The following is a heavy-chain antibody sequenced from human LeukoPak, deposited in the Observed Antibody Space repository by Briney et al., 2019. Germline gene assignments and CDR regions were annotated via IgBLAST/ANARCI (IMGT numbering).Heavy chain of an antibody. CDR3: AKESCTMTNCLGD. CDR2: ISKDGSDK. V-gene: IGHV3-30*18. Sequence: PGRSLRLSCAASGFTFSSFVMHWVRQARGKGLEWVAVISKDGSDKYYVDSVKGRFAISRDNSRNTLYLQMNSLRAEDTAVYFCAKESCTMTNCLGDWGQGTLVTVSS. CDR1: GFTFSSFV. D-gene: IGHD2-8*01. J-gene: IGHJ4*02.